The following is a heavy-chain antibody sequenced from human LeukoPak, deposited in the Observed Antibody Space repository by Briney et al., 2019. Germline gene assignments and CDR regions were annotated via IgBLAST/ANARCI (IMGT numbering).Heavy chain of an antibody. D-gene: IGHD3-22*01. CDR2: ISAYNGNT. Sequence: GASVKVSCKASGYTFTSYGISWVRQAPGQGLEWMGWISAYNGNTNYAQKFQGRVTITADKSTSTAYMELSSLRSEDTAVYYCAREGDSSGYYFYFDYWGQGTLVTVSS. CDR1: GYTFTSYG. CDR3: AREGDSSGYYFYFDY. V-gene: IGHV1-18*01. J-gene: IGHJ4*02.